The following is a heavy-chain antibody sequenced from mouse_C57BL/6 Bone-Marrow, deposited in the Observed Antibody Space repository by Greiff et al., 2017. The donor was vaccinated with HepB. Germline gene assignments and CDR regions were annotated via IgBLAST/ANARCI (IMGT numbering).Heavy chain of an antibody. D-gene: IGHD1-1*01. V-gene: IGHV2-2*01. J-gene: IGHJ4*01. CDR2: IWSGGST. CDR1: GFSLTSYG. CDR3: ASYYYGSSYGNAMDY. Sequence: VQLQQSGPGLVQPSQSLSITCTVSGFSLTSYGVHWVRQSPGKGLEWLGVIWSGGSTDYNAAFISRLSISKDNSKSQVFFKMNSLQADDTAIYYCASYYYGSSYGNAMDYWGQGTSVTVSS.